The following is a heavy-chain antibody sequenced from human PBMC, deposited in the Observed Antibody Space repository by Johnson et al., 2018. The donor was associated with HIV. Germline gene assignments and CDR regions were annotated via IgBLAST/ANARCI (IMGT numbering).Heavy chain of an antibody. J-gene: IGHJ3*02. Sequence: VLLVESGGGLVQPGRSLRLSCAASGFTFDDYAMHWVRQAPGKGLEWVSGISWNSGSIGYADSVKGRFTISRDNAKNSLYLQMNSLRAEDTAVYYCARGDIVVVPAATRAQDAFDIWGQGTMVTVSS. CDR3: ARGDIVVVPAATRAQDAFDI. D-gene: IGHD2-2*01. V-gene: IGHV3-9*01. CDR1: GFTFDDYA. CDR2: ISWNSGSI.